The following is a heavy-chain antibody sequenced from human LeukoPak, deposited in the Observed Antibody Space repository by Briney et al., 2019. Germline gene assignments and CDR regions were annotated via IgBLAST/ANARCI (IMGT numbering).Heavy chain of an antibody. D-gene: IGHD2-15*01. CDR3: ARAGAVADNWFDP. J-gene: IGHJ5*02. V-gene: IGHV1-18*01. CDR1: GYTFNTYG. Sequence: ASVKVSCKASGYTFNTYGITWVRQAPAQGLEWMGWISGYNGKTKYAQKLQDRVTMTTDTSTTTAYMELRSLRSDDTAVYYCARAGAVADNWFDPWGQGTLVTVSS. CDR2: ISGYNGKT.